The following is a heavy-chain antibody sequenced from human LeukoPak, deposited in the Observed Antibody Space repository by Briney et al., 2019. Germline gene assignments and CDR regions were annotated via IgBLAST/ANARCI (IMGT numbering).Heavy chain of an antibody. Sequence: ASVKVSCKASGYTFTSYDINWVRQATGQGLEWMGWMNPNSGKTGYAQKFQGRVTITSNTSISTAYMELSSLRSEDTAVYYCARAPRAAIRPYYFDYWGQGTLVTVSS. CDR1: GYTFTSYD. D-gene: IGHD2-2*02. CDR3: ARAPRAAIRPYYFDY. V-gene: IGHV1-8*03. CDR2: MNPNSGKT. J-gene: IGHJ4*02.